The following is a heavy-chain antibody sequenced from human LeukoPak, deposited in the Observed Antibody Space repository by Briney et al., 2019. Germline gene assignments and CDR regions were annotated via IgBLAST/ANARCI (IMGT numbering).Heavy chain of an antibody. CDR1: GFAFESFT. Sequence: GGSLRLSCAGSGFAFESFTMTWVRQAPGKGLEWVSLISDTGRDINYADPVRGRFTISRDNTKNSLFLQMDSLRVEDTAIYYCAKGLFSAYDKYLDSWGQGTLVTVSS. CDR3: AKGLFSAYDKYLDS. D-gene: IGHD5-12*01. V-gene: IGHV3-21*04. J-gene: IGHJ4*02. CDR2: ISDTGRDI.